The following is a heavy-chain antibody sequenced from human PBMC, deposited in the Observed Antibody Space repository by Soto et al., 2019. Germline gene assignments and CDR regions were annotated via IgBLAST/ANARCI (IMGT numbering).Heavy chain of an antibody. Sequence: SETLSLTCAVSGGSFMGYHWSWIRQPPGKGLEWIGEINHSGSTNYNPSLKSRVIISLETSKNQFSLILTSVTAADTAVYYCARGLSSSATFYHYYGMDVWGQGTTVTVSS. CDR2: INHSGST. J-gene: IGHJ6*02. V-gene: IGHV4-34*01. CDR1: GGSFMGYH. D-gene: IGHD6-6*01. CDR3: ARGLSSSATFYHYYGMDV.